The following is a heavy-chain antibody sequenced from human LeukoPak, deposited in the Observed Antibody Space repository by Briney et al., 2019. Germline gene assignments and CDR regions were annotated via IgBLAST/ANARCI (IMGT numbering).Heavy chain of an antibody. V-gene: IGHV3-74*01. D-gene: IGHD6-13*01. CDR1: GFTFDDYA. CDR3: ARVEYSSSWYGDY. J-gene: IGHJ4*02. CDR2: INSDGSST. Sequence: GGSLRLSCAASGFTFDDYAMHWVRQAPGKGLVWVSRINSDGSSTSYADSVKGRFTISRDNAKNTLYLQMNSLRAEDTAVYYCARVEYSSSWYGDYWGQGTLVTVSS.